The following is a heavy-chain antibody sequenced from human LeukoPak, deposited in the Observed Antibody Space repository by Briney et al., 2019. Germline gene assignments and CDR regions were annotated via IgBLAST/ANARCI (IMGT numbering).Heavy chain of an antibody. CDR3: ARDNDSRDPPHFDY. J-gene: IGHJ4*02. CDR2: IYHSGST. Sequence: SETLSLTCTVSGYSISSGYYWGWIRQPPGKGLEWIGSIYHSGSTYYNPSLKSRVTISVDTSKNQFSLKLSSVTAADTAVYYCARDNDSRDPPHFDYWGQGTLVTVSS. D-gene: IGHD3-16*01. V-gene: IGHV4-38-2*02. CDR1: GYSISSGYY.